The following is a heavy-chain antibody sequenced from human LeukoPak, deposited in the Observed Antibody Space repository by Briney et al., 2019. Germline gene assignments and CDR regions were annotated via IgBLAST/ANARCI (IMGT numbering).Heavy chain of an antibody. CDR2: IYSGGST. D-gene: IGHD7-27*01. CDR1: GFTVSSNY. V-gene: IGHV3-53*01. CDR3: AKKTESTGEAFDY. Sequence: GGSLRLSCAASGFTVSSNYMSWVRQAPGKGLEWVSVIYSGGSTYYADSVKGRFTISRDNAENSLYLQMNSLRAEDTAVYYCAKKTESTGEAFDYWGQGTQVTVSS. J-gene: IGHJ4*02.